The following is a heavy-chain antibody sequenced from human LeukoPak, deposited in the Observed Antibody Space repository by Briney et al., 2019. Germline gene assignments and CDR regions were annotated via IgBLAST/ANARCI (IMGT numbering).Heavy chain of an antibody. V-gene: IGHV3-9*03. CDR2: ISWDSGSI. CDR1: GFTFDDYA. Sequence: PGGSLRLSCAASGFTFDDYAMHWVRQAPGKGLEWVSGISWDSGSIGYADSVKGRFTISRDNAKNSLYLQMNSLRAEDMALYYCAKGFYDFWSGYPKESTLFDYWGQGTLVTVSS. CDR3: AKGFYDFWSGYPKESTLFDY. D-gene: IGHD3-3*01. J-gene: IGHJ4*02.